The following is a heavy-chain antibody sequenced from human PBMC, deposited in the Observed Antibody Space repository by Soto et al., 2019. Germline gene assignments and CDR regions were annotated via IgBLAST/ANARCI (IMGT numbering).Heavy chain of an antibody. V-gene: IGHV4-34*01. CDR2: INHSGST. CDR1: GGSFSGYY. Sequence: PSETLSLTCAVYGGSFSGYYWSWIRQPPGKGLEWIGEINHSGSTNYNPSLKSRVTISVDTSKNQFSLKLSSVTAADTAVYYCARVDGSIFGVLIKALDIWGQGTMVTVSS. J-gene: IGHJ3*02. CDR3: ARVDGSIFGVLIKALDI. D-gene: IGHD3-3*01.